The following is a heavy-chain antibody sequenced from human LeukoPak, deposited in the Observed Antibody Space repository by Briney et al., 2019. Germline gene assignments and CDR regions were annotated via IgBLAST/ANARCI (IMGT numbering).Heavy chain of an antibody. CDR2: IIPIFGTA. CDR3: ARNISRGRYDFWSGYGPMDV. CDR1: GYTFTSYG. V-gene: IGHV1-69*13. Sequence: ASVKVSCKASGYTFTSYGISWVRQAPGQGLEWMGGIIPIFGTANYAQKFQGRVTITADESTSTAYMELSSLRSEDTAVYYCARNISRGRYDFWSGYGPMDVWGQGTTVTVSS. D-gene: IGHD3-3*01. J-gene: IGHJ6*02.